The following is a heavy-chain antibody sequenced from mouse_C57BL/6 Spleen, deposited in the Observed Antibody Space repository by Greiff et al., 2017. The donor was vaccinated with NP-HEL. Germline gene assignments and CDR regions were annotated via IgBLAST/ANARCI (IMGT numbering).Heavy chain of an antibody. D-gene: IGHD1-1*01. J-gene: IGHJ3*01. Sequence: EVKLQESGAELVKPGASVKLSCTASGFNIKDYYMHWVKQRTEQGLEWIGRIDPEDGETKYAPKFQGKATITADTSSNTAYLQLSSLTSEDTAVYYCAGDYGSSLAWFAYWGQGTLVTVSA. CDR1: GFNIKDYY. CDR3: AGDYGSSLAWFAY. V-gene: IGHV14-2*01. CDR2: IDPEDGET.